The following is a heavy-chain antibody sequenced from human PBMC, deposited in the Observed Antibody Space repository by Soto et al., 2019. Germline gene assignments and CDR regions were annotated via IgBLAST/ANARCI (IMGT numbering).Heavy chain of an antibody. V-gene: IGHV4-59*01. Sequence: SETLSLTCTVSGGSISSYYWSWIRQPPGKGLEWIGYIYYSGSTNYNPSLKGRVTISVDTSKNQFSLKLSSVTAADTAVYYCAGTGYYDFWSGYYSSYYYGMDVWGQRTTVTVSS. CDR1: GGSISSYY. D-gene: IGHD3-3*01. CDR2: IYYSGST. CDR3: AGTGYYDFWSGYYSSYYYGMDV. J-gene: IGHJ6*02.